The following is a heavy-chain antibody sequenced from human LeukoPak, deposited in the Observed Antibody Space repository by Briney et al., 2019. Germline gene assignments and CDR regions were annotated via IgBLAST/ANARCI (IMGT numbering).Heavy chain of an antibody. CDR1: GFTFRTSW. Sequence: GGSLRLSCAASGFTFRTSWMHWVRQAPGKGLVWVSLIKNDGITTTYADSVKGRFTISRDNAKKSLYLQMNSLRAEDTAVYYCARETEMANLDYWGQGTLVTVSS. D-gene: IGHD5-24*01. J-gene: IGHJ4*02. CDR3: ARETEMANLDY. V-gene: IGHV3-74*01. CDR2: IKNDGITT.